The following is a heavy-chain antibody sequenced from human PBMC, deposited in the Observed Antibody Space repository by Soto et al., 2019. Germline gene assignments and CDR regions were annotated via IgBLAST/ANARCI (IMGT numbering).Heavy chain of an antibody. V-gene: IGHV3-48*01. J-gene: IGHJ4*02. CDR2: IGSDI. CDR3: VRDWSFAFDT. CDR1: GFIFSSFT. Sequence: EVQLVEFGGGLAQPGGSLRLSCAASGFIFSSFTMNWVRQAPGKGLEWISYIGSDIYYADSVKGRFTTSRDMAKNSLYLQLNSLRAETSAVYYCVRDWSFAFDTWGQGTLVTVSS.